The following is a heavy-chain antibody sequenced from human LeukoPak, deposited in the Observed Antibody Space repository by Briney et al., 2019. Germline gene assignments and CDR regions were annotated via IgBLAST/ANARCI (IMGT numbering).Heavy chain of an antibody. D-gene: IGHD2-2*01. V-gene: IGHV4-59*08. CDR1: GGSISSYY. CDR3: AVHRYCSSTSCYYGMDV. J-gene: IGHJ6*02. Sequence: PSETLSLTCTVSGGSISSYYWSWIRQPPGKGLEWIGYISYSGITNYNPSLKSRVTISVDTSKNQFSLKLSSVTAADTAVYYCAVHRYCSSTSCYYGMDVWGQGTTVTVSS. CDR2: ISYSGIT.